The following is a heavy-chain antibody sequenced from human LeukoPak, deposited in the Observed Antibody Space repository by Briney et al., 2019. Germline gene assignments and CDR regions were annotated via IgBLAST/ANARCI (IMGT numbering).Heavy chain of an antibody. J-gene: IGHJ3*01. Sequence: GGSLRLSCAASGFTFATYGMSWVRQAPGKGLEWVSVAGDSAATTHYADSVKGRFFISRDNSKNTVHLQVNNLRAEDTAVYYCAKDSFTVVRGVGSDDGFAVWGQGTMVIVSS. V-gene: IGHV3-23*01. D-gene: IGHD3-10*01. CDR3: AKDSFTVVRGVGSDDGFAV. CDR1: GFTFATYG. CDR2: AGDSAATT.